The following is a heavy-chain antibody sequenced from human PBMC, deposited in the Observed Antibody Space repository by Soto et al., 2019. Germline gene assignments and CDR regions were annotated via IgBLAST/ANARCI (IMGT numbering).Heavy chain of an antibody. J-gene: IGHJ4*02. CDR3: ARDPPGDDTNFDY. D-gene: IGHD2-21*02. V-gene: IGHV6-1*01. Sequence: QVHLEQSGPGLVRPAQTLSLICAISGDSVSSNTATWNWIRQSPSRGLEWLGRTYYRSKWLNTYSESVKGRITVNPDTSRNQFSLQLNSVTPDDSAVYYCARDPPGDDTNFDYWGQGTLVTVSS. CDR1: GDSVSSNTAT. CDR2: TYYRSKWLN.